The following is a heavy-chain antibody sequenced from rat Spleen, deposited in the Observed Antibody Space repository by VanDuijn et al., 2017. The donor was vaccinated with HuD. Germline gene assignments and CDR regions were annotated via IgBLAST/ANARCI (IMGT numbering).Heavy chain of an antibody. CDR2: ISTGGGDT. J-gene: IGHJ2*01. D-gene: IGHD4-3*01. V-gene: IGHV5-25*01. Sequence: EVQLVESGGGLVLPGRSMKLSCAASGFTFSNYYMAWVRQAPTKGLEWVTSISTGGGDTYYRDSVKGRFTISRDNAKSTLYLQMDSLRSEDTATYYCASRSGYGYTPYYVDYWGQGVMVTVSS. CDR1: GFTFSNYY. CDR3: ASRSGYGYTPYYVDY.